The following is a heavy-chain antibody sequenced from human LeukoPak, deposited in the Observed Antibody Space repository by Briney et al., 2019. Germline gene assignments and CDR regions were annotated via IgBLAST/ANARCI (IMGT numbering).Heavy chain of an antibody. CDR2: ISSSGSTI. V-gene: IGHV3-11*01. CDR1: GCTFSDYY. CDR3: ARAKRVVVAATPSAYFDY. D-gene: IGHD2-15*01. Sequence: GGSLRLSCAASGCTFSDYYMSWIRQTPGKGLEWVSYISSSGSTIYYADSVKGRFTISRDNAKNSLYLQMNSLRAEDTAVYYCARAKRVVVAATPSAYFDYWGQGILVTVSS. J-gene: IGHJ4*02.